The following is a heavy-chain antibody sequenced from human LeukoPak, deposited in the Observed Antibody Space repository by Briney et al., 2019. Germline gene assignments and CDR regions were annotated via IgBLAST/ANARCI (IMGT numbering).Heavy chain of an antibody. D-gene: IGHD5-18*01. CDR1: GFTFSSNA. Sequence: GGSLRLSCAASGFTFSSNAMSWVRQAPGKGLEWVSSISGCGGGTYYADSVKGRFTISRDNAKNSLCLQMNSLRAEDTDVYYCASADLLDTTMINYWGQGTLVTVSS. CDR2: ISGCGGGT. V-gene: IGHV3-23*01. J-gene: IGHJ4*02. CDR3: ASADLLDTTMINY.